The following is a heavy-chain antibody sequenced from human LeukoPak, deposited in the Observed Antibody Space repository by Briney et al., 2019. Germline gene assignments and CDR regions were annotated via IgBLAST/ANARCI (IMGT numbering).Heavy chain of an antibody. V-gene: IGHV3-23*01. D-gene: IGHD3-3*01. CDR3: AKVPYYDFWSGYYKQYYFDY. CDR1: GFTFSSYA. J-gene: IGHJ4*02. CDR2: VSGSGGST. Sequence: GGSLRLSCAASGFTFSSYAMSWVRQAPGKGLEWVSAVSGSGGSTYYADSVKGRFTISRDNSKNTLYLQMNSLRAEDTAVYYCAKVPYYDFWSGYYKQYYFDYWGQGTLVTVSS.